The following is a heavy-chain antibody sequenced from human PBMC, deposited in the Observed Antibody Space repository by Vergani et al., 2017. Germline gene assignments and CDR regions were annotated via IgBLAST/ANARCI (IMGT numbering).Heavy chain of an antibody. D-gene: IGHD4-23*01. V-gene: IGHV2-5*02. Sequence: QVTLKESGPTLVKPTQTLTLTCTFSGFSLSTSGVGVGWIRQPPGKALEWLALIYWDDDKRYSPSLKSRLTITKDTSKNQVVLTMTNMDPVDTATYYCAHSGGRKTTVVTPADYWGQGTLVTVSS. J-gene: IGHJ4*02. CDR3: AHSGGRKTTVVTPADY. CDR1: GFSLSTSGVG. CDR2: IYWDDDK.